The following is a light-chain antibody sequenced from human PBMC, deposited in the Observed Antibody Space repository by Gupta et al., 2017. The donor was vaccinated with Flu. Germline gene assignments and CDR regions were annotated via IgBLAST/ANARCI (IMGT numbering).Light chain of an antibody. Sequence: EIVMTQSPGTLSVSPGEGATLSCRASQEIAGNLAWYQQKPGQAPRLLISGASTRATGTPARFSGSRSGTEFTLTISSLQSEDFAVYYCQHYNNCPLTFGGGTKVEIK. J-gene: IGKJ4*01. CDR1: QEIAGN. CDR3: QHYNNCPLT. V-gene: IGKV3-15*01. CDR2: GAS.